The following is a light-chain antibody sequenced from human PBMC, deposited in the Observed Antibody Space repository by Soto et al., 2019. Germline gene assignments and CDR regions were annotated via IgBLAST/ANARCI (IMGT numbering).Light chain of an antibody. J-gene: IGKJ1*01. CDR1: QSISSW. Sequence: DTQMTQSPSTLSASVGDRVTITCRASQSISSWLAWYQQKPGKAPKLLIYKASSLESGVPSRFSGSGSGTEFTLTISSLQPDDSATYYCQQYNSYPWTFGQGTKVDIK. V-gene: IGKV1-5*03. CDR3: QQYNSYPWT. CDR2: KAS.